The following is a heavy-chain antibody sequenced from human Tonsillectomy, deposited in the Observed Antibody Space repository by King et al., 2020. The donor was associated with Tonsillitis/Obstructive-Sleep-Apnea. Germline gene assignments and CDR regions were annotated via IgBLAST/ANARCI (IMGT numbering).Heavy chain of an antibody. CDR3: ARGGSYYDRGEPDEYLQH. J-gene: IGHJ1*01. V-gene: IGHV3-48*03. Sequence: VQLVESGGGLLQPGGSLRLSCAAAGFDFNTYKRNWVRQAPGRGLEWGSYISSSGSGKYYAASVQGRFTISRDNAKNSLYLQMDSLRAEDTAVYYCARGGSYYDRGEPDEYLQHGRRGTLVTVSS. D-gene: IGHD3-22*01. CDR1: GFDFNTYK. CDR2: ISSSGSGK.